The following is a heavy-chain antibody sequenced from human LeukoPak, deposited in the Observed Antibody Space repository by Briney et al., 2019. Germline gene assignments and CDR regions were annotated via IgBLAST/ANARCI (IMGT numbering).Heavy chain of an antibody. CDR2: ISYDGSNK. CDR3: AREGRITIFGVVDY. J-gene: IGHJ4*02. D-gene: IGHD3-3*01. CDR1: GFTFSSYA. V-gene: IGHV3-30*09. Sequence: GGSLRLSCAASGFTFSSYAMHWVRQAPGKGLEWVAVISYDGSNKYYADSVKGRFAISRDNSRNTLYLQMNSLRAEDTAVYYCAREGRITIFGVVDYWGQGTLVTVSS.